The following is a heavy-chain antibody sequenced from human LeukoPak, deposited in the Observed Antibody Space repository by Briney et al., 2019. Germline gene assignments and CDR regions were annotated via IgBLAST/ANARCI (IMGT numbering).Heavy chain of an antibody. J-gene: IGHJ4*02. CDR2: IYPGDSDT. CDR1: GYSFTSYW. D-gene: IGHD5-12*01. Sequence: GESLKISCKGSGYSFTSYWISWVRQMPGKGLEWMGIIYPGDSDTIYSPSFQGQVTISADKSIGTAYLQWNSLKASDTAMYYCARVVADHFDYWGQGTLVTVSS. CDR3: ARVVADHFDY. V-gene: IGHV5-51*01.